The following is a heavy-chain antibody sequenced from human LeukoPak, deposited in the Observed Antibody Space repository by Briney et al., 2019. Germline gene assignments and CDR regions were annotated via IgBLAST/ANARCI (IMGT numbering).Heavy chain of an antibody. CDR1: GFTFSNAW. CDR2: IKSKTDGGTT. D-gene: IGHD1-26*01. J-gene: IGHJ4*02. CDR3: TTGLRVGATDDY. V-gene: IGHV3-15*01. Sequence: GGALRLSCAASGFTFSNAWMSWVRQAPGKGLDWVGRIKSKTDGGTTDYAAAVKGRFTISRDDSNITLDLQMNSLRTEDTAVYYCTTGLRVGATDDYWGQGTLVTVSS.